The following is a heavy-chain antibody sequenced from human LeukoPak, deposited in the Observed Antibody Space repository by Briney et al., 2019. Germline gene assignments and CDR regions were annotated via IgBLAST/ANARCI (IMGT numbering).Heavy chain of an antibody. CDR2: MNPYSGDT. D-gene: IGHD5-18*01. J-gene: IGHJ4*02. CDR3: ARTRGYSLGYSDY. Sequence: ASVKVSCKTSGYTFTSYDINWVRQATGQGLEWMGWMNPYSGDTGYAQKFQDRVTMTRNTSKSTAYMELRGLSSEDTAVYYCARTRGYSLGYSDYWGQGALVTVSS. CDR1: GYTFTSYD. V-gene: IGHV1-8*02.